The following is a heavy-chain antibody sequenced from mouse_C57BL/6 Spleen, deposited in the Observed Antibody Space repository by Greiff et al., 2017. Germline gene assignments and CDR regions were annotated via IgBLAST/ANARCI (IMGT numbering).Heavy chain of an antibody. CDR2: IDPETGGT. Sequence: QVQLQQSGAELVRPGASVTLSCKASGYTFTDYEMHWVKQTPVHGLEWIGAIDPETGGTAYNQKFKGKAILTADKSSSTAYMELRSLTSEDSAVYYCTRRRLGRGGGYYFDYWGQGTTLTVSS. V-gene: IGHV1-15*01. CDR1: GYTFTDYE. D-gene: IGHD3-1*01. CDR3: TRRRLGRGGGYYFDY. J-gene: IGHJ2*01.